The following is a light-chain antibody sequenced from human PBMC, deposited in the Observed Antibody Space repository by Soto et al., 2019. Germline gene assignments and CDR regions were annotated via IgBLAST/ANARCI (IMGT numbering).Light chain of an antibody. CDR2: AAS. Sequence: DIQMTQSPSSLSASVGDRVTITCRASQGIRNDLDWFRQKPAKAPERLIYAASSLQSGVPSRFSGSGSGTEFTLTISGLQAEDFPTSYCLHYNTCPWTFGQGTNVDIK. CDR1: QGIRND. CDR3: LHYNTCPWT. J-gene: IGKJ1*01. V-gene: IGKV1-17*01.